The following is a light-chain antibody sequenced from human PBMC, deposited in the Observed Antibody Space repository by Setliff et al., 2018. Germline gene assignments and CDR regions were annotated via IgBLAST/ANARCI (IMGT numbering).Light chain of an antibody. V-gene: IGLV2-23*02. Sequence: QSALAQPASVSGSPGQSITISCTGTSSDVGSYDLVSWYQQHPGKAPKLMIYEVSKRPSGVSNRVSSSKSGNTASLTISGLQAEDAADYYCCSYAGSTTYVVFGGGTK. CDR2: EVS. J-gene: IGLJ2*01. CDR1: SSDVGSYDL. CDR3: CSYAGSTTYVV.